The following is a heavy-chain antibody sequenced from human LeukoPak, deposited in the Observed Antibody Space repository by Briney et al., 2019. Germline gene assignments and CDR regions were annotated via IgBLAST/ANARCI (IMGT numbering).Heavy chain of an antibody. Sequence: ASVKVSCKASGYIFTDYYIHWVRQAPGQGLEWMGWINPNSGATNYAQKFQGRVTVTRVTSISTAYMELSSLRSDDTTVYYCASVYSGYDLSQLDYWGQGTLVTVSS. J-gene: IGHJ4*02. D-gene: IGHD5-12*01. V-gene: IGHV1-2*02. CDR3: ASVYSGYDLSQLDY. CDR1: GYIFTDYY. CDR2: INPNSGAT.